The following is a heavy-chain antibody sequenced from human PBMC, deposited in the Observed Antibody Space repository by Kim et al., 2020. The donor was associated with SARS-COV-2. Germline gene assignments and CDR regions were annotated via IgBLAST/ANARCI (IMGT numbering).Heavy chain of an antibody. D-gene: IGHD6-6*01. CDR3: ARAEYSSSWWFDP. V-gene: IGHV4-59*01. Sequence: YNPSPNSRVTISVDTSKNQFSLKLSSVTAADTAVYYCARAEYSSSWWFDPWGQGTLVTVSS. J-gene: IGHJ5*02.